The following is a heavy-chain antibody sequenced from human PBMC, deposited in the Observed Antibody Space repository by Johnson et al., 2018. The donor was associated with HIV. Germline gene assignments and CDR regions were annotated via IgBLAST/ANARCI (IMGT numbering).Heavy chain of an antibody. D-gene: IGHD3-9*01. CDR1: DFTFTNNA. J-gene: IGHJ3*02. Sequence: QVQLVESGGGVVQPGRSLRLSCAASDFTFTNNAIHWVRQAPGKGLEWVAVISNDGTNTYYADSVKGRFTISRAISKNTLYLQMNSLRAEDTAVYYCARGGYYDILTGYYALAAFDIWGQGTMVTVSS. CDR3: ARGGYYDILTGYYALAAFDI. V-gene: IGHV3-30*04. CDR2: ISNDGTNT.